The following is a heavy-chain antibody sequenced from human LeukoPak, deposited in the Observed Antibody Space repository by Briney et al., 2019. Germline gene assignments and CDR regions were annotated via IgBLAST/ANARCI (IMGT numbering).Heavy chain of an antibody. D-gene: IGHD4-23*01. Sequence: SETLSLTCTVSGGSISSSSYYWGWIRQPPGKGLEWIGSIYYSGSTYYNPSLKSRVTISVDTSKNQFSLKLSSVTAADTAVYYCASTTKSVTYIQYYFDYWGQGTLVTVSS. J-gene: IGHJ4*02. CDR3: ASTTKSVTYIQYYFDY. CDR2: IYYSGST. CDR1: GGSISSSSYY. V-gene: IGHV4-39*01.